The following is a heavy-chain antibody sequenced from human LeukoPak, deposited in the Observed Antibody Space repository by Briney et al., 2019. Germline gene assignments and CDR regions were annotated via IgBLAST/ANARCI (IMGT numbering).Heavy chain of an antibody. CDR1: GFTFSDCV. D-gene: IGHD3-16*01. CDR3: TRDGGEGDNSAFDI. J-gene: IGHJ3*02. Sequence: GGSLRLSCAASGFTFSDCVLDWVRQAPGKGLEWVGRIRRRTNRYTTEYAASVKDRFTISRDDSKNSLYLHMNSLKTEDSAVYHCTRDGGEGDNSAFDIWGQGTMVTVSS. V-gene: IGHV3-72*01. CDR2: IRRRTNRYTT.